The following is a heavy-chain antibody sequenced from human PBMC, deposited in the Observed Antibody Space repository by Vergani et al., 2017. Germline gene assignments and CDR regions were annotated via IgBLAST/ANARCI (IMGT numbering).Heavy chain of an antibody. CDR1: GGSISSGDYY. CDR3: ARAGMVRGVMGWFDP. Sequence: QVQLQQWGAGLLKPSETLSLTCAVSGGSISSGDYYWSWIRQPPGKGLEWIGYIYYSGSTYYNPSLKCRVTISVDTSKNQFSLKLSSVTAADTAGYYCARAGMVRGVMGWFDPWGQGTLVTVSS. V-gene: IGHV4-30-4*08. CDR2: IYYSGST. J-gene: IGHJ5*02. D-gene: IGHD3-10*01.